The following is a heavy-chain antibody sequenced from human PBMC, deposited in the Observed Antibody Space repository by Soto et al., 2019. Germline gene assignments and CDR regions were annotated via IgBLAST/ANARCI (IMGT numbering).Heavy chain of an antibody. J-gene: IGHJ4*02. V-gene: IGHV4-31*03. Sequence: SETLSLTCTVSGGSISSGGYYWSWIRQHPGKGLEWIGYIYYSGSTYYNPSLKSRVTISVDTSKNQFSLKLSSVTAADTAVYYCARDSSIDFWSGYYTRGFDYWGQGTLVTVSS. CDR3: ARDSSIDFWSGYYTRGFDY. CDR1: GGSISSGGYY. CDR2: IYYSGST. D-gene: IGHD3-3*01.